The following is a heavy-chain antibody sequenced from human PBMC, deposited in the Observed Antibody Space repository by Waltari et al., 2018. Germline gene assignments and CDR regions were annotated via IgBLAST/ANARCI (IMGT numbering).Heavy chain of an antibody. CDR2: INPSGGST. V-gene: IGHV1-46*01. CDR3: ASFGSFGYYDSSGSDY. CDR1: GYTFTSYY. J-gene: IGHJ4*02. D-gene: IGHD3-22*01. Sequence: QVQLVQSGAEVKKPGASVKVSCKASGYTFTSYYMHWVRQAPGQGLEWMGIINPSGGSTSYAQKFQGRVTMTRDTSTSTVYMELSSLRSEDTAVYYCASFGSFGYYDSSGSDYWGQGTLVTVSS.